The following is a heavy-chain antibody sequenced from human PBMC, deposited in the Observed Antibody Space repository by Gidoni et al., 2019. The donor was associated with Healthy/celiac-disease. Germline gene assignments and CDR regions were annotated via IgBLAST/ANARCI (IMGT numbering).Heavy chain of an antibody. CDR3: ARDQPPGYYDSSGYHPDY. J-gene: IGHJ4*02. D-gene: IGHD3-22*01. V-gene: IGHV1-46*01. CDR1: GYTFTSYY. CDR2: INPSGGST. Sequence: QVQLVQSGAEVKKPGASVKVSCKASGYTFTSYYMHWVRQAPGQGLEWMGIINPSGGSTSYAQKFQGRVTMTRDTSTSTVYMELSSLRSEDTAVYYCARDQPPGYYDSSGYHPDYWGQGTLVTVSS.